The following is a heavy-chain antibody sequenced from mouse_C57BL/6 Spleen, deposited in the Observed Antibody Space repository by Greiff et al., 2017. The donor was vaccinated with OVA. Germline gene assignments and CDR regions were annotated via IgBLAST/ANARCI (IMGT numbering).Heavy chain of an antibody. CDR1: GFNIKDDY. CDR3: TTYGYDYGYAMDY. CDR2: IDPENGDT. J-gene: IGHJ4*01. V-gene: IGHV14-4*01. D-gene: IGHD2-4*01. Sequence: VHVKQSGAELVRPGASVKLSCTASGFNIKDDYMHWVKQRPEQGLEWIGWIDPENGDTEYASKFQGKATITADTSSNTAYLQLSSLTSEDTAVYYCTTYGYDYGYAMDYWGQGTSVTVSS.